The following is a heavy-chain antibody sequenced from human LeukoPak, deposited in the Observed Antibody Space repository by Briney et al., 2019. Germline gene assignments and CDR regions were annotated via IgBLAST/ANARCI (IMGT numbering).Heavy chain of an antibody. D-gene: IGHD3-10*01. CDR3: ARVTTSGSYKFDN. CDR1: GFTVSSNY. V-gene: IGHV3-53*01. CDR2: IYISGST. Sequence: GGSLRLSCAASGFTVSSNYISWVRQAPGKGLEWVSLIYISGSTYYADSVKGRFTISRDNSKNTLYLQMNSLRAEDTAVYYCARVTTSGSYKFDNWGQGTLVTVSS. J-gene: IGHJ4*02.